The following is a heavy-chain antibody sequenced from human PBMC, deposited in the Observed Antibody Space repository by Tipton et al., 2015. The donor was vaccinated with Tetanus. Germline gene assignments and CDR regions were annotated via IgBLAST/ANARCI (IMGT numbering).Heavy chain of an antibody. J-gene: IGHJ5*02. CDR1: GYTSTSYG. CDR2: ISAYNGNT. V-gene: IGHV1-18*04. Sequence: QVQLVQSGAEVKKPGASVKVSCKASGYTSTSYGISWVRQSPGQGLEWMGWISAYNGNTNYAQKLQGRVTMTTDTSTSTAYMELRSLRSDDTAVYYCARLSQSLYDPLMQRWFDPWGQGTLVTVSS. CDR3: ARLSQSLYDPLMQRWFDP. D-gene: IGHD3-16*02.